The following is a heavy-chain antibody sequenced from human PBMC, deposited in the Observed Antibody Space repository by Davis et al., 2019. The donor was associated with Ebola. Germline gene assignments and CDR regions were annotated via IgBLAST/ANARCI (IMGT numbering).Heavy chain of an antibody. V-gene: IGHV3-11*06. J-gene: IGHJ6*02. Sequence: GESLKISCAASGFTFSDYYMSWIRQAPGKGLEWVSYISSSSSYTNYADSVKGRFTISRDNAKNSLYLQMNSLRAEDTAVYYCARLYSNYVETIGVDVWGQGTTVTVSS. CDR3: ARLYSNYVETIGVDV. CDR1: GFTFSDYY. D-gene: IGHD4-11*01. CDR2: ISSSSSYT.